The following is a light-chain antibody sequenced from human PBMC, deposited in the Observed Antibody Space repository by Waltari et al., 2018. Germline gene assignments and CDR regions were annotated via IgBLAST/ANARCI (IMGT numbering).Light chain of an antibody. Sequence: WYQQRPGQSPVLVIDQDNNRPSVIPERFSGSGSGTTATLTISGTQVGDEADYYCQTYDGTTILFGGGTKLTVL. CDR3: QTYDGTTIL. V-gene: IGLV3-1*01. CDR2: QDN. J-gene: IGLJ2*01.